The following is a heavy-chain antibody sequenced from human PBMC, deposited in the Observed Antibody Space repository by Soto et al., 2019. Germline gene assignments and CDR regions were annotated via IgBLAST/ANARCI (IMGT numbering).Heavy chain of an antibody. CDR1: GFTFNSHA. D-gene: IGHD2-2*02. CDR3: ARGPRSCSYTSCYTIDY. Sequence: QVQLVESGGGVVQPGRSLRLTCAVSGFTFNSHAMHWVRQAPGKGLEWVAVISYGGANTYYADSEKGRFTISRDNSQNTRFMQMNSLRPEDTAVYYCARGPRSCSYTSCYTIDYWGQGTLVTVSS. J-gene: IGHJ4*02. CDR2: ISYGGANT. V-gene: IGHV3-30*03.